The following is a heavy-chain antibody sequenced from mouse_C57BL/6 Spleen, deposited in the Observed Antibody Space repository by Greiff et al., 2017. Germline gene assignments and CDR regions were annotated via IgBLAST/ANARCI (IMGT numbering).Heavy chain of an antibody. CDR3: ATVVATGWYFDV. Sequence: EVQLQESGPGLVKPSQSLSLTCSVTGYSITSGYYWNWIRQFPGNKLEWMGYISYDGSNNYNPSLKNRISITRDTSKNQFFLKLNSVTTEDTATYYCATVVATGWYFDVWGTGTTVTVSS. CDR1: GYSITSGYY. V-gene: IGHV3-6*01. CDR2: ISYDGSN. D-gene: IGHD1-1*01. J-gene: IGHJ1*03.